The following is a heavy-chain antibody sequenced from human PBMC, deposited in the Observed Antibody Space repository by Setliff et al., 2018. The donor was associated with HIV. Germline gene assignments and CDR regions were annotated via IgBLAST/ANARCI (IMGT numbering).Heavy chain of an antibody. Sequence: GASVKVSCKASGDTFSSYAISWVRQAPGQGLEWMGGIISVFCTTHYSQKFQGRVTITADESTSTAYMELSSLRTEDTAVYYCARDSSGVLSLRYMGVWGKGTTVTVSS. D-gene: IGHD3-22*01. CDR1: GDTFSSYA. CDR2: IISVFCTT. J-gene: IGHJ6*03. CDR3: ARDSSGVLSLRYMGV. V-gene: IGHV1-69*13.